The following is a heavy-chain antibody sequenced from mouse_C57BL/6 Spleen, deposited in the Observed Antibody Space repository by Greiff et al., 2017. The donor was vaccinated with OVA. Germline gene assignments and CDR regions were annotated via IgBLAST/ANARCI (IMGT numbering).Heavy chain of an antibody. Sequence: VKVVESGPELVKPGASVKISCKASGYAFSSSWMNWVKQRPGKGLEWIGRIYPGDGDTNYNGKFKGKATLTADKSSSTAYMQLSSLTSEDSAVYFCARSLSMDYWGQGTSVTVSS. CDR2: IYPGDGDT. CDR3: ARSLSMDY. J-gene: IGHJ4*01. V-gene: IGHV1-82*01. CDR1: GYAFSSSW.